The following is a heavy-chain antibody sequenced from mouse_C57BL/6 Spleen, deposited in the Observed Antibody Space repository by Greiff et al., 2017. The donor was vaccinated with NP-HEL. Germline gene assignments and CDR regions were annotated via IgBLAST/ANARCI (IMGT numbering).Heavy chain of an antibody. V-gene: IGHV2-2*01. CDR1: GFSLTSYG. J-gene: IGHJ4*01. Sequence: QVQLKQSGPGLVQPSQSLSITCTVSGFSLTSYGVHWVRQSPGKGLEWLGVIWSGGSTDYNAAFISRLSLSKDNSKSKDFFKMNSLQADDTAIYYCARHPFTTVVAHYAMDYWGQGTSVTVSS. CDR2: IWSGGST. D-gene: IGHD1-1*01. CDR3: ARHPFTTVVAHYAMDY.